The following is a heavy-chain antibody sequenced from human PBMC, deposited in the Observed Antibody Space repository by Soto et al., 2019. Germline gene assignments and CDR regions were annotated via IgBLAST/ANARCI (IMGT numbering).Heavy chain of an antibody. D-gene: IGHD3-10*01. CDR3: AKGEVRGIIPSYFDY. CDR2: TGATGRTT. CDR1: GFTFNIYA. V-gene: IGHV3-23*01. J-gene: IGHJ4*02. Sequence: GGSLRLSCAASGFTFNIYAMTWVRQAPGKGLEWVSTTGATGRTTYYADSVKGRFTVSRDNSKNTLYLQMDSLRAEDTAVYYCAKGEVRGIIPSYFDYWGLGTLVTVSS.